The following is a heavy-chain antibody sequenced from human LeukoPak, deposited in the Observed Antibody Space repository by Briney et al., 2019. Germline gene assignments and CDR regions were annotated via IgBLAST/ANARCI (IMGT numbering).Heavy chain of an antibody. CDR2: ISGSGGST. CDR3: AKGTGYYGSGSVLDY. CDR1: GFTFSSYA. Sequence: TGGSLRLSCAASGFTFSSYAMSWVRQAPGKGLEWVSAISGSGGSTYYADSVKGRFTISRDNSKSTLYLQMNSLRAEDTAVYYCAKGTGYYGSGSVLDYWGQGTLVTVSS. J-gene: IGHJ4*02. V-gene: IGHV3-23*01. D-gene: IGHD3-10*01.